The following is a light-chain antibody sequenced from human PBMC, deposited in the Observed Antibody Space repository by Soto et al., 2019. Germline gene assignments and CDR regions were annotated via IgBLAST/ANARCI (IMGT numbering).Light chain of an antibody. Sequence: DIQLTQSPSFLSASVGDRVTITCRASQGISSYLAWYQQKPGKAPKLLIFAASTLQNGVPSRFSGSGSWTEFTLTISSLQPEDFATYYCLHLNSYSPDTFGPGTKVDIK. V-gene: IGKV1-9*01. CDR1: QGISSY. CDR3: LHLNSYSPDT. CDR2: AAS. J-gene: IGKJ3*01.